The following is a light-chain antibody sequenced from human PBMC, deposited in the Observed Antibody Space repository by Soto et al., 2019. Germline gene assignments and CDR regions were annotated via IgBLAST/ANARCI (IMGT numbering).Light chain of an antibody. CDR3: QHYNSYPYS. V-gene: IGKV1-5*03. CDR2: KAS. Sequence: SQMTQSPSTLSASVGDRVTITCRASQNIFSWLAWYQQKPGKAPKLLIYKASSLESGFPSRYSGSVSGKKFTLTISGLQSDDFAAYYCQHYNSYPYSFGQGTRLEI. CDR1: QNIFSW. J-gene: IGKJ2*03.